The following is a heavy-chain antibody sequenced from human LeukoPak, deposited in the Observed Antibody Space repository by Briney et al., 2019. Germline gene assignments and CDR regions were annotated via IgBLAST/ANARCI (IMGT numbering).Heavy chain of an antibody. J-gene: IGHJ5*02. Sequence: GRSLRLSCAASGFTFDDYAMHWVRQAPGKGLEWVSGISWNSGSIGYADSVKGRFTISRDNAKNSPYLQMNSLRAEDSALYYCAKALSPSVAGPDNWFDPWGQGTLVTVSS. CDR1: GFTFDDYA. D-gene: IGHD6-19*01. CDR3: AKALSPSVAGPDNWFDP. CDR2: ISWNSGSI. V-gene: IGHV3-9*01.